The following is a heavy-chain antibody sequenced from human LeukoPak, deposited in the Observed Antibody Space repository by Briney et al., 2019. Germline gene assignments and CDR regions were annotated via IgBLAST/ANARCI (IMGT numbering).Heavy chain of an antibody. Sequence: NASETLSLTCTVSGGSISSSSYYWGWIRQPPGKGLEWIGSIYYSGSTYYNPSLKSRVTISVDTSKNQFSLKLSSVTAADTAVYYCAASLVVPAARVNWFDPWGQGTLVTVSS. V-gene: IGHV4-39*07. CDR2: IYYSGST. D-gene: IGHD2-2*01. CDR3: AASLVVPAARVNWFDP. CDR1: GGSISSSSYY. J-gene: IGHJ5*02.